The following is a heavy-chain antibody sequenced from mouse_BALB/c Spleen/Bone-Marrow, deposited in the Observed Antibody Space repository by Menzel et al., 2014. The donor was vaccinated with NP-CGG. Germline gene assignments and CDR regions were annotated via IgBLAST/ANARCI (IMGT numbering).Heavy chain of an antibody. D-gene: IGHD2-12*01. J-gene: IGHJ4*01. CDR3: ARWRYPYAMDH. CDR2: INPYNDGT. V-gene: IGHV1-14*01. Sequence: VQLKESGPELVKPGASVKMSCKASGYTFTSYVIHWVKQKPGQGLDWIGYINPYNDGTKYNEKFKGKATLTSDKSSSTAYMELSSLTSEDSAVYYCARWRYPYAMDHWGQGTSVTVSS. CDR1: GYTFTSYV.